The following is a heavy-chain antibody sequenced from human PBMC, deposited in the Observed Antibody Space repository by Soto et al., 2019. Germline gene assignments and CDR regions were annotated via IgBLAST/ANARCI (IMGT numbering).Heavy chain of an antibody. CDR1: GGSFSGYY. V-gene: IGHV4-34*01. D-gene: IGHD3-3*01. CDR2: INHSGST. J-gene: IGHJ4*02. CDR3: ARGPPTIFGVVTILFDY. Sequence: QVQLQQWGAGLLKPSETLSLTCAVYGGSFSGYYWSWIRQPPGKGLEWIGEINHSGSTNYNPSLKSRVTISVDTSKNQFSLKLSSVTAADTAVYYCARGPPTIFGVVTILFDYWGQGTLVTVSS.